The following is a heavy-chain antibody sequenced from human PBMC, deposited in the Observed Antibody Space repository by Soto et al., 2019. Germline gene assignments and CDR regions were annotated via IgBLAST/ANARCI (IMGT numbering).Heavy chain of an antibody. Sequence: QVQLVQSGAEVDKPGASVKVSCKASGYTFTNYAVHWVRQAPGQRLEWMGWINAGNGNTRFSQNLQGRVTITRDTSARTVYMELSSLRSEDTAVYYCARGHLAVVPVASWFYYMDVWGKGTTVTVSS. J-gene: IGHJ6*03. CDR2: INAGNGNT. V-gene: IGHV1-3*01. CDR1: GYTFTNYA. CDR3: ARGHLAVVPVASWFYYMDV. D-gene: IGHD2-2*01.